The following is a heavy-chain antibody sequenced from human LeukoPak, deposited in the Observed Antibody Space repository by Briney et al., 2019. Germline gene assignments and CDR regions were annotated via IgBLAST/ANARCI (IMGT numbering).Heavy chain of an antibody. CDR3: AKDESMFGVAPFPLYYMDV. CDR2: IRGSGGGT. Sequence: GGSLRLSCAASGFTFSSYAMSWVRQAPGKGLEWVSAIRGSGGGTYYADSVKGRFTISRDNSKNTLYLQMNSLRAEDTAVYYCAKDESMFGVAPFPLYYMDVWGKGTTVTVSS. J-gene: IGHJ6*03. CDR1: GFTFSSYA. V-gene: IGHV3-23*01. D-gene: IGHD3-3*02.